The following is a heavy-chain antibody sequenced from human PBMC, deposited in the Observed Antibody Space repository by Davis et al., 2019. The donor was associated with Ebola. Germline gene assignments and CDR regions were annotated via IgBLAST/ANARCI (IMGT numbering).Heavy chain of an antibody. V-gene: IGHV4-59*11. CDR1: DDSISGHY. CDR2: ISGSGRT. Sequence: PSETLSLTCTVSDDSISGHYWNWFRQPPGKGLEWFGFISGSGRTSYNPSLTSRITISADTSKNQFSLNLSSVTAADTAMYYCSERGSSVWGQGTLVTVSS. J-gene: IGHJ4*02. CDR3: SERGSSV. D-gene: IGHD3-10*01.